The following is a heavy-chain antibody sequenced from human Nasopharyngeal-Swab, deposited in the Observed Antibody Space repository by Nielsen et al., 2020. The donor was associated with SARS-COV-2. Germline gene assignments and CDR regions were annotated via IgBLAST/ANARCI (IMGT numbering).Heavy chain of an antibody. V-gene: IGHV1-2*06. CDR3: ARAFSSWYVMQASDYFDY. J-gene: IGHJ4*02. CDR1: GYTFTGYY. CDR2: INPNSGGT. D-gene: IGHD6-13*01. Sequence: ASVKVSCKASGYTFTGYYMHWVRQAHGQGLEWMGRINPNSGGTNYAQKFQGRVTMTRDTSISTAYMELSRLRSEDTAVYYCARAFSSWYVMQASDYFDYWGQGTLVTVSS.